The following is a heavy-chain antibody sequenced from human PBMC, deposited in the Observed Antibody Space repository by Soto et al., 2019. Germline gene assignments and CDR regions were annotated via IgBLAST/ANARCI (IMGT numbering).Heavy chain of an antibody. CDR3: ARGQSSGSYYTEVGFDI. CDR1: GGSISSSSYY. J-gene: IGHJ3*02. CDR2: IYYSGST. D-gene: IGHD1-26*01. Sequence: SETLSLTCTVSGGSISSSSYYWGWIRQPPGKGLEWIGSIYYSGSTYYNPSLKSRVTISLETSKKQFSLKLNSVTAADTAVYYCARGQSSGSYYTEVGFDIWGQGTMVTVSS. V-gene: IGHV4-39*07.